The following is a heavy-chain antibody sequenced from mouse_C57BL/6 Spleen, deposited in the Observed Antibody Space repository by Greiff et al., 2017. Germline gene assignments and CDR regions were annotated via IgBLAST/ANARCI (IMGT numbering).Heavy chain of an antibody. CDR3: ARDGGGVSDWYFGV. CDR2: LSPSDSYT. Sequence: QVQLQQPGAELVRPGTSVQLSCKASGYTFTSYWMPWVKPRPGQGLEWLGVLSPSDSYTNSNHKFNGKATLTVDTSSSPAYMQLSSLTSEYSAVYYGARDGGGVSDWYFGVWGTGTTVTVST. J-gene: IGHJ1*03. CDR1: GYTFTSYW. V-gene: IGHV1-59*01.